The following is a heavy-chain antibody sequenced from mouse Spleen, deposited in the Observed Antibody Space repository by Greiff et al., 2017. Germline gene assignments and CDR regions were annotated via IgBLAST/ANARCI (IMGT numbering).Heavy chain of an antibody. V-gene: IGHV1-42*01. D-gene: IGHD2-3*01. CDR2: INPSTGGT. J-gene: IGHJ4*01. CDR3: ARPDGYYAMDY. CDR1: GYSFTGYY. Sequence: EVQLQESGPELVKPGASVKISCKASGYSFTGYYMNWVKQSPEKSLEWIGEINPSTGGTTYNQKFKAKATLTVDKSSSTAYMQLKSLTSEDSAVYYCARPDGYYAMDYWGQGTSVTVSS.